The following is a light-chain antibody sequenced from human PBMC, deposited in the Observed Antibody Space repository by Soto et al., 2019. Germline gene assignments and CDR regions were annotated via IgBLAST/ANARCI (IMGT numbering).Light chain of an antibody. V-gene: IGKV4-1*01. Sequence: DIVMTQSPEYLAVSLGERATINCKSSQSVLYRSYNKNYLAWYQKKPGQPPKVRIYWASTRESQVPDRFSSSGAETDFTLTISSLQVEDVAVYYCQQYYTTPLTFGGGTKVEIK. CDR2: WAS. CDR1: QSVLYRSYNKNY. J-gene: IGKJ4*01. CDR3: QQYYTTPLT.